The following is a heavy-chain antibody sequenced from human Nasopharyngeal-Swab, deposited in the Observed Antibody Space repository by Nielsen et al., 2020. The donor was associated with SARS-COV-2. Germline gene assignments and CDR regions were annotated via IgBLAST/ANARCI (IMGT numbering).Heavy chain of an antibody. J-gene: IGHJ4*02. CDR2: ISSSSSYI. V-gene: IGHV3-21*01. D-gene: IGHD3-16*02. Sequence: VHQAPGKGLEWVSSISSSSSYIYYADSVKGRFTISRDNAKNSLYLQMNSLRAEDTAVYYCARSITFGGVIAERHFDYWGQGTLVTVSS. CDR3: ARSITFGGVIAERHFDY.